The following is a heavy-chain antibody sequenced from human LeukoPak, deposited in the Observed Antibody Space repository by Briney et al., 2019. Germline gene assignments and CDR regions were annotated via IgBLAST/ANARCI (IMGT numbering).Heavy chain of an antibody. D-gene: IGHD3-22*01. CDR1: GFTFSSYA. J-gene: IGHJ2*01. CDR3: ARDAPPSYYYDSSGNAWYFDI. CDR2: ISGSGGST. V-gene: IGHV3-23*01. Sequence: QAGGSLRLSCAASGFTFSSYAMSWVRQAPGKGLEWVSAISGSGGSTYYADSVKGRFTISRDNSKNTLYLQMNSLRAEDTAVYYCARDAPPSYYYDSSGNAWYFDIWGRGTLVTVSS.